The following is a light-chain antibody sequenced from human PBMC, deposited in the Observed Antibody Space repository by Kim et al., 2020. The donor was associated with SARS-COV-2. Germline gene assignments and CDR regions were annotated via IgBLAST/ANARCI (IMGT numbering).Light chain of an antibody. CDR3: EQYGKSSRT. V-gene: IGKV3-20*01. CDR1: QRLSRTY. J-gene: IGKJ1*01. CDR2: AAS. Sequence: APGEGATLSCRGSQRLSRTYLAWYQQKPGQAPRLLIYAASSRATGIPDRFSGSGSGTDFTLTISSLESEDFAVYYCEQYGKSSRTFGQGTKVDIK.